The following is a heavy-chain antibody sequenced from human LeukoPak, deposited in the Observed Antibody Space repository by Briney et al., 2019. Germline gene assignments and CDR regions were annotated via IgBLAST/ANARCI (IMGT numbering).Heavy chain of an antibody. CDR2: VGNDEKTK. D-gene: IGHD1-26*01. CDR3: AREKQSGGSPFDY. J-gene: IGHJ4*02. Sequence: GGSLRLSCVASGFTFTGHSMHWVRQAPGKGLEWVAVVGNDEKTKFYADSLKGRFTVSRDNSKNTVYLQMNSLRDEDTAVYYCAREKQSGGSPFDYWGQGSLVTVSS. V-gene: IGHV3-30*04. CDR1: GFTFTGHS.